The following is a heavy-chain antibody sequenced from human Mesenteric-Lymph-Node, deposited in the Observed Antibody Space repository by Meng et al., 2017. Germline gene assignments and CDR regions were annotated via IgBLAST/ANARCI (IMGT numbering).Heavy chain of an antibody. CDR3: ARDLEVPAAMFAEAQVVPSYFDY. CDR1: GFTFSSYS. D-gene: IGHD2-2*01. V-gene: IGHV3-21*01. J-gene: IGHJ4*02. Sequence: GESLKISCAASGFTFSSYSMNWVRQAPGKGLEWVSSISSSSSYIYYADSVKGRFTISRDNAKNSLYLQMNSLRAEDTAVYYCARDLEVPAAMFAEAQVVPSYFDYWGQGTLVTVSS. CDR2: ISSSSSYI.